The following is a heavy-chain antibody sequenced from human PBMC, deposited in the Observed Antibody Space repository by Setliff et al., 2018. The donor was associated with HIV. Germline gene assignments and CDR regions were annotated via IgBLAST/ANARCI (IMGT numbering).Heavy chain of an antibody. CDR3: ARDGHLYGQPFDY. J-gene: IGHJ4*02. Sequence: GGSLRLSCAASGFTFNNASMSWVRQAPGRGLEWVGFIRSNAYGGTTDFAASVKGRFTISRDNTKNSLHLQLDSLSAEDAAVYFCARDGHLYGQPFDYWGQGALVTVSS. D-gene: IGHD3-10*01. CDR1: GFTFNNAS. V-gene: IGHV3-15*08. CDR2: IRSNAYGGTT.